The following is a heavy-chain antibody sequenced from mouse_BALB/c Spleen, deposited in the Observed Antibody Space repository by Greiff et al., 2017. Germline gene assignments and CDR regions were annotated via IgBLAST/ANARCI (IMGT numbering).Heavy chain of an antibody. D-gene: IGHD1-1*01. CDR1: GDSITSGY. CDR2: ISYSGST. J-gene: IGHJ2*01. CDR3: ARFTTVVAYYFDY. V-gene: IGHV3-8*02. Sequence: EVKLVESGPSLVKPSQTLSLTCSVTGDSITSGYWNWIRKFPGNKLEYMGYISYSGSTYYNPSLKSRISITRDTSKNQYYLQLNSVTTEDTATYYCARFTTVVAYYFDYWGQGTTLTVSS.